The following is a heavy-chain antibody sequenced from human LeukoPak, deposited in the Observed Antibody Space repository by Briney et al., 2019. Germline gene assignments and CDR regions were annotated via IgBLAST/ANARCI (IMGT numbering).Heavy chain of an antibody. Sequence: ASVKVSCKASGYTFTSYAMHWVRQAPGQRLEWMGWINAGNGNTKYSQKFQGRVTITRDTSASTAYMELSSLRSEDTAVYYCARGLAAGSYFQHWGQGTLVTVSS. J-gene: IGHJ1*01. V-gene: IGHV1-3*01. D-gene: IGHD6-13*01. CDR2: INAGNGNT. CDR1: GYTFTSYA. CDR3: ARGLAAGSYFQH.